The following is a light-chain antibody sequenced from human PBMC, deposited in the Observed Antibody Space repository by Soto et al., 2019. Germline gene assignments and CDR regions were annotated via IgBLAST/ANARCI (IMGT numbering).Light chain of an antibody. V-gene: IGKV3-20*01. CDR3: QQYGPGVT. J-gene: IGKJ5*01. Sequence: EIVLTQSPGTLSLSPGERATLSCRASQSVSSSYLAWYQQKPGQAPRLLIYGASSRATGIPDRFSGSGSGTDFTLTISRLEPEDFAAYYCQQYGPGVTFGQGTRLEIK. CDR1: QSVSSSY. CDR2: GAS.